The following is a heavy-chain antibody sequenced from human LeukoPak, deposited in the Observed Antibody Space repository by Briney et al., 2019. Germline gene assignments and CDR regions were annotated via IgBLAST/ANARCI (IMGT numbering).Heavy chain of an antibody. CDR1: GYPFTIYG. V-gene: IGHV1-18*01. J-gene: IGHJ4*02. CDR3: ARDLGAAGWTSSGWFTTPDY. CDR2: ISNYNGYT. D-gene: IGHD6-19*01. Sequence: VKVSCKASGYPFTIYGMSWVRQVPGQGLEWMGWISNYNGYTKYADKFQGRVTMTTDTSTTTAHMELRNLRSGDTAVYYCARDLGAAGWTSSGWFTTPDYWGQGTLVTVSS.